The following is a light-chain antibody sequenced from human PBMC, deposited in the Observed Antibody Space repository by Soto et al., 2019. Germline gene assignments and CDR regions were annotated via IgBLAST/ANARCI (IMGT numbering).Light chain of an antibody. Sequence: QSVLTQPPSASGTPGQRVTISCSGSSSNIGSNYVYWYQKFPGTAPKLLISLNTQRPSGVPDRFSGSKSGTSASLAISGLRSEDEADYYCAAWDDNVYVFGTGTKVTVL. CDR2: LNT. J-gene: IGLJ1*01. CDR1: SSNIGSNY. CDR3: AAWDDNVYV. V-gene: IGLV1-47*02.